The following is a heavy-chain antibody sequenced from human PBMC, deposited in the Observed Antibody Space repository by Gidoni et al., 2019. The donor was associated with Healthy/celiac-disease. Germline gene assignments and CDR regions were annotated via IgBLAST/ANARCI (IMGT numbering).Heavy chain of an antibody. CDR3: TTEEYSGSYDFDY. Sequence: EVQLVGSGGGLVKPGGSLRLSCAAYGFTFSNAWMSWVRQAPGKGLEWVGRIKSKTDGGTTDYAAPVKGRFTISRDDSKNTLYLQMNSLKTEDTAVYYCTTEEYSGSYDFDYWGQGTLVTVSS. CDR2: IKSKTDGGTT. V-gene: IGHV3-15*01. CDR1: GFTFSNAW. J-gene: IGHJ4*02. D-gene: IGHD1-26*01.